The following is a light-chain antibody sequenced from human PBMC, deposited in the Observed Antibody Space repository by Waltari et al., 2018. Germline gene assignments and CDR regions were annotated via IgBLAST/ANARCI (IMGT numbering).Light chain of an antibody. CDR2: SND. Sequence: QSVLTQPPSASGNPGQRVTISCSGSSSNIGSHSVNWYQQFPGTPPKLLLYSNDQRPSGVSDRFSGSKSGCSASLASSGLQSEDEGDYFCAGRDDSLSGQVFGGGTKLTVL. J-gene: IGLJ3*02. V-gene: IGLV1-44*01. CDR1: SSNIGSHS. CDR3: AGRDDSLSGQV.